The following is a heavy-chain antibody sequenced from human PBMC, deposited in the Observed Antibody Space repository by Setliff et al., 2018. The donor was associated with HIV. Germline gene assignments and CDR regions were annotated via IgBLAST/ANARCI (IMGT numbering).Heavy chain of an antibody. CDR3: AKGRRGGYGAFDV. CDR1: GITFINAA. CDR2: IYSGSSSA. Sequence: LRLSCVTSGITFINAAMAWVRQAPGKGPEWISFIYSGSSSAVFADSVKGRFTISRDNSRNTLFLQMNSLRAEDTAVYYCAKGRRGGYGAFDVWGQGAMVTVSS. J-gene: IGHJ3*01. D-gene: IGHD3-16*01. V-gene: IGHV3-23*03.